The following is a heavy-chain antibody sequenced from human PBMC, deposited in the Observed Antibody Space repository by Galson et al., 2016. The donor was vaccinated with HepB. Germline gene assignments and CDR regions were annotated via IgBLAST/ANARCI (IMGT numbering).Heavy chain of an antibody. J-gene: IGHJ4*02. V-gene: IGHV3-7*03. Sequence: SLRLSCAASGFSTSNYWMSWVRQAPGKGLEWVANIKQDGTEKYYVDSVRGRFTITRDNFKNSLYLQMNSLRAEDTAVYYCANHRGWGQGTLVTVSS. CDR2: IKQDGTEK. D-gene: IGHD1-14*01. CDR1: GFSTSNYW. CDR3: ANHRG.